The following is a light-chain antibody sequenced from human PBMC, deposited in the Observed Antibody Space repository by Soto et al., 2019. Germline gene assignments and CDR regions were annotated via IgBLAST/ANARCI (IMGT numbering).Light chain of an antibody. CDR3: SSYTDNTTPA. J-gene: IGLJ2*01. CDR2: EVS. V-gene: IGLV2-14*01. CDR1: SSDVGGYAY. Sequence: QSALTQPASVSGSPGQSTTITCTGTSSDVGGYAYVSWYQQYPGKAPKLVISEVSNRPSGISHRFSGSRSGNTASLTISGLQAEDEADYYCSSYTDNTTPAFGGGTKLTVL.